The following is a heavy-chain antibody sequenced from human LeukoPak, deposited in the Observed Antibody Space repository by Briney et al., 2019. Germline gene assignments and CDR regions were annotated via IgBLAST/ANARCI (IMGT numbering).Heavy chain of an antibody. CDR1: GGTFSSYA. CDR3: ARVVPLAAAGAESDWFDP. D-gene: IGHD6-13*01. CDR2: IIPIFGTA. J-gene: IGHJ5*02. Sequence: SVKVSCKASGGTFSSYAISWVRQAPGQGLEWMGGIIPIFGTANYAQKLQGRVTMTTDTSTSTAYMELRSLRSDDTAVYYCARVVPLAAAGAESDWFDPWGQGTLVTVSS. V-gene: IGHV1-69*05.